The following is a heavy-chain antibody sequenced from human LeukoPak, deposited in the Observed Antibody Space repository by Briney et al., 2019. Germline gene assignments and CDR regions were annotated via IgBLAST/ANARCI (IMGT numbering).Heavy chain of an antibody. Sequence: GESLKIPFKGSGYSFTSYWISWVRQMPGKGLEWRGRIDPSDSYNNYSPSFQGHVTISADKSISTAYLQWSSLKASDTAMYYCARRGYCNGGSCYDYWGQGTLVTVSS. V-gene: IGHV5-10-1*01. J-gene: IGHJ4*02. CDR1: GYSFTSYW. CDR3: ARRGYCNGGSCYDY. CDR2: IDPSDSYN. D-gene: IGHD2-15*01.